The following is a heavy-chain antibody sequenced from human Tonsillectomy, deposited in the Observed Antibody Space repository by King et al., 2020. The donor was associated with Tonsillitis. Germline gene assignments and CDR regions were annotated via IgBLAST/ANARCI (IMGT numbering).Heavy chain of an antibody. J-gene: IGHJ6*02. Sequence: QLVQSGAEVKKPGESLKISCKASGYSFPSYWIAWVRQMPGKGLEWMGSIYPGDSDTRYSPSFQAQVTISADKSISTAYLQWSSLKASDTAMYYCATSVTPSRSYYYYGMDVWGQGTTVTVSS. CDR2: IYPGDSDT. D-gene: IGHD2-21*02. CDR3: ATSVTPSRSYYYYGMDV. V-gene: IGHV5-51*01. CDR1: GYSFPSYW.